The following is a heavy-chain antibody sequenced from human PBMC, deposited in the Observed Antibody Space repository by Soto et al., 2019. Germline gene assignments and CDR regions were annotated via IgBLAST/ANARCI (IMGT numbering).Heavy chain of an antibody. CDR2: IIPIFGTA. D-gene: IGHD3-10*01. CDR1: GGTFSSYA. Sequence: ASVKVSCKASGGTFSSYAISWVRQAPGQGLEWMGGIIPIFGTANYAQKFQGRVTITADESTSTAYMELSSLRSEDTAVYYCARGFGDYTYYGMDVWGQGTTVTVSS. J-gene: IGHJ6*02. V-gene: IGHV1-69*13. CDR3: ARGFGDYTYYGMDV.